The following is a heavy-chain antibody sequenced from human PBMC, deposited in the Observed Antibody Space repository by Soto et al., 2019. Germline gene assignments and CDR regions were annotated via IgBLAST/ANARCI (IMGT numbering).Heavy chain of an antibody. CDR1: GFTFSSYA. D-gene: IGHD2-15*01. V-gene: IGHV3-23*01. CDR3: ASYQWWELLLDWYFDL. J-gene: IGHJ2*01. CDR2: ISGSGGST. Sequence: EVQLLESGGGLVQPGGSLRLSCAASGFTFSSYAMSWVRQAPGKGLEWVSAISGSGGSTYYADSVKGRFTISRDNSKNTLYLQMNSLRAEDTAVYYCASYQWWELLLDWYFDLWGRGTLVTVSS.